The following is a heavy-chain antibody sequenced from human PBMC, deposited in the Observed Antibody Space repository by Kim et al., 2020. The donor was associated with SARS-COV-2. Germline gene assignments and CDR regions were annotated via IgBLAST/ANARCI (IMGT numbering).Heavy chain of an antibody. D-gene: IGHD3-22*01. V-gene: IGHV4-4*02. CDR1: GGSISSSNW. J-gene: IGHJ6*02. Sequence: SETLSLTCAVSGGSISSSNWWSWVRPPPGKGLEWIGEIYHSGSTNYNPSLKSRVTISVDKSKNQFSLKLSSVTAADTAVYYCARDNRDDSSGYYYYYYGMDVWGQGTTVTVSS. CDR3: ARDNRDDSSGYYYYYYGMDV. CDR2: IYHSGST.